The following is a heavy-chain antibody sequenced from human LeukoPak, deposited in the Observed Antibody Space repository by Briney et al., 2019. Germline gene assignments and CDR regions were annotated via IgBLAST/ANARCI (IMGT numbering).Heavy chain of an antibody. CDR1: GGSISSYY. CDR2: IYYSGST. D-gene: IGHD1-1*01. J-gene: IGHJ4*02. Sequence: SETLSLTCTVSGGSISSYYWSWIRQPPGKGLEWIGYIYYSGSTNYNPSLKSRVTISVDTSKNQFSLKLSSVTAADTAVYYCARRGSSGYFDYWGQGTLVTVSS. CDR3: ARRGSSGYFDY. V-gene: IGHV4-59*08.